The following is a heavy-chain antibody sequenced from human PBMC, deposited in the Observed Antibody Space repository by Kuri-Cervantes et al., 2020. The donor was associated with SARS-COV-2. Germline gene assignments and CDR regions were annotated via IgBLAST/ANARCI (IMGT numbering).Heavy chain of an antibody. Sequence: GESLKISCAASGFTFSSYAMSWVRQAPGKGLEWVSAISGSGGSTYYADSVKGRFTISRDNSKNTLYLQMNSLRAEDTAVYYCASPRGGYSYGYGGGQFDYWGQGTLVTVSS. CDR1: GFTFSSYA. V-gene: IGHV3-23*01. D-gene: IGHD5-18*01. CDR2: ISGSGGST. J-gene: IGHJ4*02. CDR3: ASPRGGYSYGYGGGQFDY.